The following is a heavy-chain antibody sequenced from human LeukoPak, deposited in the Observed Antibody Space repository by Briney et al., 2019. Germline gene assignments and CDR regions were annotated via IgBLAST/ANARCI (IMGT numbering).Heavy chain of an antibody. J-gene: IGHJ4*02. Sequence: SETLSLTCTVSAGSISSGSHYWTWIRQPAGKGLEWIGRIYTTGSTNYNPSLKSRVTISVDTSKNQFSLKLSSVTAADTAVYYCARVICSGGSCRFDYWGQGTLVTVSS. CDR3: ARVICSGGSCRFDY. V-gene: IGHV4-61*02. CDR1: AGSISSGSHY. CDR2: IYTTGST. D-gene: IGHD2-15*01.